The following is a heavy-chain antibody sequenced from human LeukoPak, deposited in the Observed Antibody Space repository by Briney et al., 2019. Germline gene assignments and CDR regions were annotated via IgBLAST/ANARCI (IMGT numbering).Heavy chain of an antibody. CDR1: GFTFSSYS. Sequence: PGGSLRLSCAASGFTFSSYSMNWVRQAPGKGLEWVSSIRSSSSYIYYADSVKGRFTISRDNAKNSLYLQMNSLRAEDTAVYYCARGNYHCSSTSCYAFDIWGQGTMVTVSS. CDR2: IRSSSSYI. V-gene: IGHV3-21*01. CDR3: ARGNYHCSSTSCYAFDI. D-gene: IGHD2-2*01. J-gene: IGHJ3*02.